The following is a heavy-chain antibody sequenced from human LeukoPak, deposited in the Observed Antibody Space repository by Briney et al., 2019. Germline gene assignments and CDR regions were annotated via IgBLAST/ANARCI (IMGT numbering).Heavy chain of an antibody. V-gene: IGHV3-74*01. CDR3: AREVGSGNSDRYFDY. Sequence: PGGSLRLSCAASGNYWMHWVRQVPGKGLVWVSRINSDGSSTSYADSVKGRFTISRDNAKNTLYLQMNSLRAEDTAVYYCAREVGSGNSDRYFDYWGQGTLVTVSS. J-gene: IGHJ4*02. CDR1: GNYW. CDR2: INSDGSST. D-gene: IGHD3-10*01.